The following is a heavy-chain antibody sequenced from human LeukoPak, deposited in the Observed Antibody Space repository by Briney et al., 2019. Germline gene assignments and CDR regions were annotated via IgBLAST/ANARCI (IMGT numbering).Heavy chain of an antibody. CDR3: AKPPVYGSGTYGIYYFDY. CDR2: INWSGGST. Sequence: GGSLRLSCAASGFIFEDFGMSWVRQAPGKGLEWVSGINWSGGSTGFADSVKGRFSISRDNAKKSVYLEMNSLRAEDTAVYYCAKPPVYGSGTYGIYYFDYWGQGTLVTVSS. CDR1: GFIFEDFG. J-gene: IGHJ4*02. V-gene: IGHV3-20*04. D-gene: IGHD3-10*01.